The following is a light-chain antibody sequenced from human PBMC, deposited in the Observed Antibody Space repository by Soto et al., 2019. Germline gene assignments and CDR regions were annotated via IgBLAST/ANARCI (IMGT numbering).Light chain of an antibody. J-gene: IGKJ1*01. Sequence: DIQMTQSPSSLSASVGDRVTITCRASQSISNYLNWYQQKPGKAPKLLMFAPSSLQSGVPSRFSGGGSGTDFTLTISSLQPEDFATYYCQQSYSTPRTFGQGTKVEIK. V-gene: IGKV1-39*01. CDR3: QQSYSTPRT. CDR2: APS. CDR1: QSISNY.